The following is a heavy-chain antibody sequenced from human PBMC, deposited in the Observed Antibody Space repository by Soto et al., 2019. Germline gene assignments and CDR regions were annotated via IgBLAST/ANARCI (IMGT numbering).Heavy chain of an antibody. D-gene: IGHD3-3*01. CDR3: ARDLGITIFRVPSP. J-gene: IGHJ5*02. CDR1: GFTFSTCS. Sequence: GGALRVSCAASGFTFSTCSMNWVRQAPGKGLEWVSYISSSSSTIYYADSVRGRFTISRDNAKNSLYLQMNSLRAEDTAVYYCARDLGITIFRVPSPWGQET. V-gene: IGHV3-48*01. CDR2: ISSSSSTI.